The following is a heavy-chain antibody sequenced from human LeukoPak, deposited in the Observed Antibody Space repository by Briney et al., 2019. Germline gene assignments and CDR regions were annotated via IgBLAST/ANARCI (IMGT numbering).Heavy chain of an antibody. CDR1: GYTFTSYG. Sequence: GASVKVSCKASGYTFTSYGISWVRQAPGQGLEWMGWISAYNSNTNYAQKLQGRVTMTTDTSTSTAYMELRSLRSDDTAVYYCARDGKVVPAAYDAFDIWGQGTMVTVSS. CDR3: ARDGKVVPAAYDAFDI. CDR2: ISAYNSNT. V-gene: IGHV1-18*01. D-gene: IGHD2-2*01. J-gene: IGHJ3*02.